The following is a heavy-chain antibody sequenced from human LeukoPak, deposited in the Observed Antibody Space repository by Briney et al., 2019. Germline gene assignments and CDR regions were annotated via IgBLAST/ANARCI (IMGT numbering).Heavy chain of an antibody. CDR3: ARGSGGAVVVAATPAFDY. J-gene: IGHJ4*02. Sequence: SSETLSLTCAVYGGSFSGYYWSWIRQPPGKGLEWIGEINHSGSTNYNPSLKSRVTISVDTSKNQFSLKLSSVTAADTAVYYCARGSGGAVVVAATPAFDYWGQGTLVTVSS. V-gene: IGHV4-34*01. CDR2: INHSGST. D-gene: IGHD2-15*01. CDR1: GGSFSGYY.